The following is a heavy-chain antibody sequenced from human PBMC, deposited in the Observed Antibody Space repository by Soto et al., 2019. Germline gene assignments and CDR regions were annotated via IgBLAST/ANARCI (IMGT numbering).Heavy chain of an antibody. CDR1: GVSISSFY. D-gene: IGHD1-1*01. J-gene: IGHJ5*02. V-gene: IGHV4-59*01. CDR3: ARARAPALYTGNNYFGP. Sequence: PSETLSLTCPVSGVSISSFYWSWIRQAPGKGLEYIEYIYYNGRTNYHPAPKSRVNITTSTSKNQFSLDMQFVTDADTAAYYCARARAPALYTGNNYFGPWGEGAPVTVSS. CDR2: IYYNGRT.